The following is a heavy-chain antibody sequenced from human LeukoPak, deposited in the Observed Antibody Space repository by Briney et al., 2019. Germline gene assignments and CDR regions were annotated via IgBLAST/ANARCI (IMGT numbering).Heavy chain of an antibody. CDR3: ARGAPPDN. V-gene: IGHV3-30*04. J-gene: IGHJ4*02. CDR1: GFIFSDYA. CDR2: ISYDGTNK. Sequence: PGRSLRLLCAASGFIFSDYAMYWVRQAPGKGLEWVAVISYDGTNKYYADSVKGRSTISRDNSKNTLYLQMDSLRAEDTAVYYCARGAPPDNWGQGTLVTVSS.